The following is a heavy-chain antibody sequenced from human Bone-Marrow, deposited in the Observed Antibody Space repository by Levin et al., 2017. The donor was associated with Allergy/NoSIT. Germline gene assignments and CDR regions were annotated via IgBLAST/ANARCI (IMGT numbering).Heavy chain of an antibody. CDR2: INHSGST. J-gene: IGHJ6*03. V-gene: IGHV4-34*01. Sequence: SQTLSLTCAVYGGSFSGYYWSWIRQPPGKGLEWIGEINHSGSTNYNPSLKSRVTISVDTSKNQFSLKLSSVTAADTAVYYCARVSKAGSSWHKYYYYMDGWGKGTTVTVSS. CDR3: ARVSKAGSSWHKYYYYMDG. D-gene: IGHD6-13*01. CDR1: GGSFSGYY.